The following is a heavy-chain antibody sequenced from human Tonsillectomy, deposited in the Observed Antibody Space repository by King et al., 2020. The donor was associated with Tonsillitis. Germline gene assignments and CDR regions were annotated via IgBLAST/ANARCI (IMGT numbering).Heavy chain of an antibody. Sequence: VQLQQWGAGLLKPSETLSLTCAVYGGSFSGYYWSWIRQPPGKGLEWIGEINHSGSTNYNPSLKSRVTISVDTSKNQFSLKLSSVTAAGTAVYYCASLRGGLYGMDVWGQGTTVTVSS. CDR3: ASLRGGLYGMDV. D-gene: IGHD3-16*01. CDR2: INHSGST. J-gene: IGHJ6*02. CDR1: GGSFSGYY. V-gene: IGHV4-34*01.